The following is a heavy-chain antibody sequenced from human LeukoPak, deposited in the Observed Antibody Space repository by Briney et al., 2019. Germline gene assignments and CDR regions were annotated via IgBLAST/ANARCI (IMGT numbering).Heavy chain of an antibody. CDR1: GFSFSSFA. Sequence: PGGSLRLSCAASGFSFSSFAMSWVRQAPGKGLEWVSGISSNGGSAVYADSVKGRFTISRDNSKNTAYLQMNSLRVEDTAVYYCAKDQGSGLGSYSWGYFDSWGQGTLVTVSS. CDR3: AKDQGSGLGSYSWGYFDS. V-gene: IGHV3-23*01. D-gene: IGHD3-10*01. J-gene: IGHJ4*02. CDR2: ISSNGGSA.